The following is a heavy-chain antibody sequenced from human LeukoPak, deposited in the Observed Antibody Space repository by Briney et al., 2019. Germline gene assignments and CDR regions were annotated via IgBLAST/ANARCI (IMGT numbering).Heavy chain of an antibody. V-gene: IGHV4-38-2*02. D-gene: IGHD3-3*01. CDR3: AREGPIQFLEQIDF. Sequence: HSETLSLTCTVSDYSISNTYYWGWVRPPPGKGLEWIGNIHHSGITNYNPSLKSRVSISIDTSKNQFSLKLTSLKAADTAVYYCAREGPIQFLEQIDFWGQGSLVTVSS. CDR1: DYSISNTYY. J-gene: IGHJ4*02. CDR2: IHHSGIT.